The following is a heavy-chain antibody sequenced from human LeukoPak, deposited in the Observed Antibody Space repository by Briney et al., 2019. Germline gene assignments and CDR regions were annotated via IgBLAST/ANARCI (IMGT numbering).Heavy chain of an antibody. V-gene: IGHV1-18*01. CDR3: ARGLLAVAGTVYYMDV. D-gene: IGHD6-19*01. Sequence: ASVKVSCKASGYTFTSYGISWVRQAPGQGLEWMGWISAYNGNTNYAQKFQGRVTMTRDTSISTAYMELSRLRSDDTAVYYCARGLLAVAGTVYYMDVWGKGTTVTVSS. CDR1: GYTFTSYG. CDR2: ISAYNGNT. J-gene: IGHJ6*03.